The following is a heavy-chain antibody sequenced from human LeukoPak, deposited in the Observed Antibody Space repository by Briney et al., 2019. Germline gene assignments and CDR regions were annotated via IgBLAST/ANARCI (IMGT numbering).Heavy chain of an antibody. Sequence: KPSETLSLTCTVSGGSISTSNYYWGWIRQPPGKGLEWIGNIFYSGSTYYSPSLKSRVTISLDTSRNQFSLKLSSVTAADTAVYYCARHGSGYGDPTGAFDIWGQGTMVTVSS. CDR1: GGSISTSNYY. CDR2: IFYSGST. CDR3: ARHGSGYGDPTGAFDI. D-gene: IGHD4-17*01. V-gene: IGHV4-39*01. J-gene: IGHJ3*02.